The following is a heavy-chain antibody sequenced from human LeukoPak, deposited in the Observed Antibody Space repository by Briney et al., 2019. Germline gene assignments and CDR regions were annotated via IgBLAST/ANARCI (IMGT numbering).Heavy chain of an antibody. CDR1: VGSIISYY. CDR2: IYTSGST. CDR3: ARGESDAFDI. J-gene: IGHJ3*02. Sequence: SETLSFTGTVSVGSIISYYWGWIRQPAGKELEWIGRIYTSGSTNYNPSLKSRVTMSVDTSKNQFSLKLSSVTAADTAVYYCARGESDAFDIWGQGTMVTVSS. V-gene: IGHV4-4*07.